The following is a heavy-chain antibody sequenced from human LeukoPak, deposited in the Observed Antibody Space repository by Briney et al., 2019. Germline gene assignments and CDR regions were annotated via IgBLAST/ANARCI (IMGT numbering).Heavy chain of an antibody. V-gene: IGHV3-30*04. D-gene: IGHD2-15*01. CDR2: ISYDGSNK. CDR1: GFTFSSYA. CDR3: AREGDIVEVVAATGRDGTYYFDY. Sequence: GGSLRLSCAASGFTFSSYAMHWVRQAPGKGLEWVAVISYDGSNKYYADSVKGRFTISRDNSKNTLYLQMNSLRAEDTAVYYCAREGDIVEVVAATGRDGTYYFDYWGQGTLVTVSS. J-gene: IGHJ4*02.